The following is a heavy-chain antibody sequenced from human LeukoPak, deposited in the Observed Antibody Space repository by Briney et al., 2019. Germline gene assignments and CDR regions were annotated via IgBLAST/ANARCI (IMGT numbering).Heavy chain of an antibody. CDR2: IYYSGST. CDR1: GGSISSHY. Sequence: SETLSLTCTVSGGSISSHYWSWIRQPPGKGLEWIGYIYYSGSTNYNPSLKSRVTISVDTSKNQFSLKLSSVTAADTAVYYCARDLGWESYYDFWSGYYSLNSRFDPWGQGTLVTVSS. V-gene: IGHV4-59*11. CDR3: ARDLGWESYYDFWSGYYSLNSRFDP. J-gene: IGHJ5*02. D-gene: IGHD3-3*01.